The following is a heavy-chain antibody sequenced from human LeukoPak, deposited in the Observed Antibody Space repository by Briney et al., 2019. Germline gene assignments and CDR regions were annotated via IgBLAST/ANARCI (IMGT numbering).Heavy chain of an antibody. D-gene: IGHD5-24*01. CDR3: ARRDGYNLMDY. Sequence: GASVKVSCKASGYTFTSYDINWVRQAPGQGLEWMGIINPSGGSTSYAQKFQGRVTMTRDTSTSTVYMELSSLRSEDTAVYYCARRDGYNLMDYWGQGTLVTVSS. CDR2: INPSGGST. J-gene: IGHJ4*02. CDR1: GYTFTSYD. V-gene: IGHV1-46*01.